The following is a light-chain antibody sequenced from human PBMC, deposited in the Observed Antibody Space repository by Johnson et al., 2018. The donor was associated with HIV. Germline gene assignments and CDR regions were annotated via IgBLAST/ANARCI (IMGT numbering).Light chain of an antibody. CDR2: END. V-gene: IGLV1-51*02. CDR3: GTWDSSLSSV. J-gene: IGLJ1*01. CDR1: SSNIGNNY. Sequence: QSVLTQPPSVSAAPGQKVTIYCSGSSSNIGNNYVSWYQQFPGTAPKLLIYENDKRPSGIPDRFSGSKSGTSATLGITGLQTGDEADYYCGTWDSSLSSVFGTGTKVTVL.